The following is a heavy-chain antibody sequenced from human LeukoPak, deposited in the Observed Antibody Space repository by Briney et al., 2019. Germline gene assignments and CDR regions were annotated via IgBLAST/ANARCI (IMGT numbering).Heavy chain of an antibody. Sequence: SEKVSCKASGRTFSSYALSWVRHDPGQGLECMGGIIPIFCTANYAQKLQGRVTMTTDTSTSTAYMELRSLRSVDTGVNYCARIVATIRPFDYWGQGTLATVSS. D-gene: IGHD5-12*01. CDR2: IIPIFCTA. J-gene: IGHJ4*02. V-gene: IGHV1-69*05. CDR3: ARIVATIRPFDY. CDR1: GRTFSSYA.